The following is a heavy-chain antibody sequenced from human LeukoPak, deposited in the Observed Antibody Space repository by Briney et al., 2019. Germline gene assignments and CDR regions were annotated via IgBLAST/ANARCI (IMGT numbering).Heavy chain of an antibody. CDR2: IYPGDSDT. J-gene: IGHJ3*02. D-gene: IGHD5-24*01. CDR1: GYIFTNYW. CDR3: ARLSPRRDGYNYDAFDI. Sequence: KLGESLKISCKGSGYIFTNYWIGWVRQMPGKGLEWMGIIYPGDSDTRYSPSFQGQVTISADKSISTAYLQWSSLKASDTAMYYCARLSPRRDGYNYDAFDIWGQGTMVTVSS. V-gene: IGHV5-51*01.